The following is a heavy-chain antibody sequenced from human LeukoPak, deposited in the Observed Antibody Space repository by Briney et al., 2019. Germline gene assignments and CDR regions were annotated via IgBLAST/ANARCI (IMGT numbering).Heavy chain of an antibody. Sequence: PETLSLTCTVSVGSLSSSSYYWGCIRQSPGKGLEWLVSHFYSGLTFLTPSLKSPVPISVDTSKNQFSLKLSSVTAADTAVYYCARHGRGLQFFEYWGQGSLVTLSS. CDR1: VGSLSSSSYY. J-gene: IGHJ4*02. CDR2: HFYSGLT. V-gene: IGHV4-39*01. D-gene: IGHD3-3*01. CDR3: ARHGRGLQFFEY.